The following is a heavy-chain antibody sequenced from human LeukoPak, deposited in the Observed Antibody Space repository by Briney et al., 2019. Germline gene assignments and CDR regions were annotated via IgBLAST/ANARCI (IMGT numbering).Heavy chain of an antibody. CDR3: ARDKGKLTYYDFPSPFDP. V-gene: IGHV1-69*13. Sequence: ASVKVSCKASGGTFSSYAISWVRQAPGQGLEWMGGIIPIFGTANYAQKFQGRVTITADESTSTAYMELSSLRSEDTAVYYCARDKGKLTYYDFPSPFDPWGQGTLVTVSS. CDR1: GGTFSSYA. J-gene: IGHJ5*02. D-gene: IGHD3-3*01. CDR2: IIPIFGTA.